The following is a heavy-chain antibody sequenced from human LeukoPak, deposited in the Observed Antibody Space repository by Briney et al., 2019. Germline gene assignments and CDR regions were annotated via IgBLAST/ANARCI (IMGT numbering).Heavy chain of an antibody. J-gene: IGHJ4*02. D-gene: IGHD3-22*01. Sequence: PGGSLRLSCAASGFTFSSYSMNWVRQAPGKGLEWVSSISSSSYIYYADSVKGRFTISRDNAKNSLYLQMNSLRAEDTAVYYCARKDDSSGYYSDYWGQGTLVTVSS. CDR1: GFTFSSYS. CDR3: ARKDDSSGYYSDY. CDR2: ISSSSYI. V-gene: IGHV3-21*01.